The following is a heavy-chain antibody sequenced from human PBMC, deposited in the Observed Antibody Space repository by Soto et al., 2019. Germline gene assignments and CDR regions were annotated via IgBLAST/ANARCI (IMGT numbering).Heavy chain of an antibody. J-gene: IGHJ3*02. CDR2: IYYSGST. CDR1: GGSISSSSYY. Sequence: QLQLQESGPGLVKPSETLSLTCTVSGGSISSSSYYWGWIRQPPGKGLEWIGSIYYSGSTYYNPSLKSRVPISIDTSNNQFPLKLSSVTAADTAVYYGSRREYYDSSGYYAVCSDAFDIWGQGTMVTVSS. CDR3: SRREYYDSSGYYAVCSDAFDI. V-gene: IGHV4-39*01. D-gene: IGHD3-22*01.